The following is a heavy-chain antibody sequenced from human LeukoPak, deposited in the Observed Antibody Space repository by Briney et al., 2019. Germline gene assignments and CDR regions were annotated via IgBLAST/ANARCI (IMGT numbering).Heavy chain of an antibody. J-gene: IGHJ4*02. V-gene: IGHV3-7*01. Sequence: GGSLRLSCAASGFTFSRYWMNWVRQAPGKGLEWVANIKPDGSEKYYVDSVKGRFTISRDNAKNSLYLQMNSLRAEDTAVYYCARDKYLSVVPSAGVPDSWGQGTLVTVSS. CDR2: IKPDGSEK. CDR3: ARDKYLSVVPSAGVPDS. CDR1: GFTFSRYW. D-gene: IGHD2-2*01.